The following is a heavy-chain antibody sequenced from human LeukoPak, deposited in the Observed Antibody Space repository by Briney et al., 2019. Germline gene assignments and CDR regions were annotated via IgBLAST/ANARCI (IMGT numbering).Heavy chain of an antibody. CDR2: INSDGSST. Sequence: GASLRLSCAASGFTFSSYWMHWVRQAPGKGLVWVSRINSDGSSTSYADSVKGRFTISRDNAKNTLYLQMNSLRAEDTAVYYCARVLWPYYYYYGMDVWGKETTVTVSS. V-gene: IGHV3-74*01. CDR1: GFTFSSYW. CDR3: ARVLWPYYYYYGMDV. D-gene: IGHD2-21*01. J-gene: IGHJ6*04.